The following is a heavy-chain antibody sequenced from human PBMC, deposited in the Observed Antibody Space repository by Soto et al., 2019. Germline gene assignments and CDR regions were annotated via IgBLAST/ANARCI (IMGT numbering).Heavy chain of an antibody. J-gene: IGHJ4*02. CDR1: GSSINSSGYY. V-gene: IGHV4-39*01. CDR3: ARLPSRHLVDY. D-gene: IGHD3-3*02. CDR2: MFYGVST. Sequence: SETLSLTCTVFGSSINSSGYYWGWIRQPPGKGLEWIGSMFYGVSTYYNPSLKSRVTVSVDTSKNQFALNPRSVPAADTAVYYCARLPSRHLVDYWGQGTLVTVSS.